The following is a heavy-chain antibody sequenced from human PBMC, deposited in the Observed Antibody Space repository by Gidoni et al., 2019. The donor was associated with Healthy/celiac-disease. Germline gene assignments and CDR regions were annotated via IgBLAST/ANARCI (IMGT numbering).Heavy chain of an antibody. CDR3: ARVGFDDSSGYYTNWFDP. Sequence: QVQLQQCGAGLLKPSETLSLTCAVYGGSFSGYYWSWIRQPPGKGLEWIGEINHSGSTNYNPSLKSRATISVDTSKNQFSLKLSSVTAADTAVYYCARVGFDDSSGYYTNWFDPWGQGTLVTVSS. J-gene: IGHJ5*02. CDR1: GGSFSGYY. CDR2: INHSGST. V-gene: IGHV4-34*01. D-gene: IGHD3-22*01.